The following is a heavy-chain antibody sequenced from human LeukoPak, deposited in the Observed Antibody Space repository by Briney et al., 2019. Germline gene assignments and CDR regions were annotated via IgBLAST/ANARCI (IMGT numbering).Heavy chain of an antibody. CDR2: ISWNSGSI. V-gene: IGHV3-9*01. Sequence: GGSLRLSCAASGFTFEAYAMPWVRQAPGPGLGCVSGISWNSGSIGYADSVKGRFTISRDNAKNSLYLQMNSLRSEDTVLYYCARDRMSVVGAPRVAFDIWLQGTMATDSS. CDR1: GFTFEAYA. D-gene: IGHD2-15*01. J-gene: IGHJ3*02. CDR3: ARDRMSVVGAPRVAFDI.